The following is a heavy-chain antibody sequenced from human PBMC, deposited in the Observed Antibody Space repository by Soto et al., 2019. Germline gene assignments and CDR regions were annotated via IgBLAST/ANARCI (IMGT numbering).Heavy chain of an antibody. CDR2: ISYDGSNK. Sequence: GGSLRLSCAASGFTFSSHAMHWVRRAPGKGLEWVAVISYDGSNKYYADSVKGRFTISRDNSKNTLYLQMNSLRAEDTAVYYCARDFYSYYYDSSARLDYWGQGTLVTVSS. CDR1: GFTFSSHA. CDR3: ARDFYSYYYDSSARLDY. D-gene: IGHD3-22*01. J-gene: IGHJ4*02. V-gene: IGHV3-30-3*01.